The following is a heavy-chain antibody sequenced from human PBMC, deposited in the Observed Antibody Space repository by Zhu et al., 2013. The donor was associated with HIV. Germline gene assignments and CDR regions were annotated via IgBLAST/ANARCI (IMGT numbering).Heavy chain of an antibody. V-gene: IGHV1-18*01. CDR1: GYKFTNHG. CDR2: ITTYNGDT. D-gene: IGHD2-15*01. CDR3: ARHGIKVAGTSPIVVGMDV. Sequence: QVQLVQSGSEVKKPGASVKVSCRASGYKFTNHGISWVRQAPGQGLGWLGWITTYNGDTDYAQKVQGRFKVTRDTSTNTAYMELKSLRSDDTAVYYCARHGIKVAGTSPIVVGMDVWGQGTTITISS. J-gene: IGHJ6*02.